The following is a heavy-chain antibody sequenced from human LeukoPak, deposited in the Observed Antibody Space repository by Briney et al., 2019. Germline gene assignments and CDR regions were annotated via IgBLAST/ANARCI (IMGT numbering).Heavy chain of an antibody. Sequence: GGSLRLSCAASGFTFSSYSMNWVRQAPGKGLEWVSSISSSSSYIYYADSVKGRFTISRDNAKNSLYLQMNSLRAEDTAVYYCARDPGGYCSSTSCYTLDYWGQGTLVTVSS. J-gene: IGHJ4*02. CDR1: GFTFSSYS. D-gene: IGHD2-2*02. CDR3: ARDPGGYCSSTSCYTLDY. V-gene: IGHV3-21*01. CDR2: ISSSSSYI.